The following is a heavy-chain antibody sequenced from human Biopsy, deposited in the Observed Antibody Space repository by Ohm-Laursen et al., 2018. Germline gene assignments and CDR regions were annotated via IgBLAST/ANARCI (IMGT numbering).Heavy chain of an antibody. CDR2: IYDNGDT. CDR3: ARALDYYDPYYYYAMDV. Sequence: TLSLTCSVSGGSINSGGHFWGWVRQSPGKGLEWIGYIYDNGDTYYNPSLMSLVSISADTSKNQFSLKLRSVSAADTAVYFCARALDYYDPYYYYAMDVWGQGTSVTVSS. J-gene: IGHJ6*02. CDR1: GGSINSGGHF. V-gene: IGHV4-31*01. D-gene: IGHD3-16*01.